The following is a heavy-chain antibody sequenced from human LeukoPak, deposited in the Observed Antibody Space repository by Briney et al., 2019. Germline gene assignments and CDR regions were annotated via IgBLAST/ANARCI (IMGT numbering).Heavy chain of an antibody. J-gene: IGHJ4*02. D-gene: IGHD6-13*01. Sequence: GGSLRLSCVASGFTFSSYWMHWVRQDPRKGLVWVSRINGDGRNINYADSVRGRFTISRDNAKNTLYLQMNTLRVEDTAVYYCAKVPSSSSTWDAYWGQGTLVTVSS. CDR1: GFTFSSYW. CDR2: INGDGRNI. V-gene: IGHV3-74*01. CDR3: AKVPSSSSTWDAY.